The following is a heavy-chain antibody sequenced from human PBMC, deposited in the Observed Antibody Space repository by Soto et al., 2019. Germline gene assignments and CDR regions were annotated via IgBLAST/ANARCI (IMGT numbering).Heavy chain of an antibody. CDR2: IWYDGSNK. CDR3: ARESIRFLDY. CDR1: GFTFSSYG. V-gene: IGHV3-33*01. D-gene: IGHD1-20*01. Sequence: QVQLVESGGGVVQPGRSLRLSCAASGFTFSSYGMHWVRQAPGKGLEWVAVIWYDGSNKYYADSVKGLFTISRDNSKNTLYLQMNSLRAEDTAVYYCARESIRFLDYWGQGTLVTVSS. J-gene: IGHJ4*02.